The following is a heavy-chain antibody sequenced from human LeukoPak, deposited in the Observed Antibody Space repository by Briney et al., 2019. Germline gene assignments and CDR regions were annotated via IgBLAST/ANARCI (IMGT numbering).Heavy chain of an antibody. CDR2: ISASGSDV. CDR1: GFAFRSYV. D-gene: IGHD6-13*01. J-gene: IGHJ4*02. CDR3: ARRTAAGPFDY. Sequence: PGGSLRLSCAASGFAFRSYVVSWVRQAPGKGLEWVSSISASGSDVNYADSVTGRFTVSRDNAKSSLYLEMNSLRAEDTAVYYCARRTAAGPFDYWGQGTLVTVSS. V-gene: IGHV3-21*01.